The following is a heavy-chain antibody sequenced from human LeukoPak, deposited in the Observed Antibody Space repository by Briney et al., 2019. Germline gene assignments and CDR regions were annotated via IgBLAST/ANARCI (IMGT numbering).Heavy chain of an antibody. CDR1: GGSLSGHY. D-gene: IGHD3-22*01. V-gene: IGHV4-59*11. Sequence: TLETLSLTCTVSGGSLSGHYWSWIRQPPGKRLEWIGYVSYTGRTKYNPSLQSRVTISIDTSKSQSSLKLTSVTSADTAVYSCARLLDNDISGDPDTFDVWGQGTTVIVSS. J-gene: IGHJ3*01. CDR2: VSYTGRT. CDR3: ARLLDNDISGDPDTFDV.